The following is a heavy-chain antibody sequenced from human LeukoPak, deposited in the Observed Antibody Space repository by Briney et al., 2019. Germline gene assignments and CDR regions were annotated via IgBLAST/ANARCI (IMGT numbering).Heavy chain of an antibody. CDR3: AKVPYSDYGSGRPPFMDV. CDR1: GFTFSSYA. D-gene: IGHD3-10*01. J-gene: IGHJ6*02. CDR2: IDYSGGST. Sequence: EGSLRLSCAASGFTFSSYAMSWVRQAPGKGLEWVSTIDYSGGSTYYADSVKGRFTISRDNSKNTLYMQMNSLRAEDTAIYYCAKVPYSDYGSGRPPFMDVWGQGTTAAVS. V-gene: IGHV3-23*01.